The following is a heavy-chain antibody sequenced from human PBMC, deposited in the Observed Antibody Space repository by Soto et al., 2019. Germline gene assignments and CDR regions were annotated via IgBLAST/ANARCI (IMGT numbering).Heavy chain of an antibody. D-gene: IGHD3-10*01. CDR2: INAGTGNT. Sequence: ASVKVSCKASGYTLNTYGIHWVRQAPGQRLEWMGWINAGTGNTKYSQNFQGRVTITRDTSANTAYMDLSSLMSEDTAVYYCARAPIVRGVIRMDVWGQGTTVTVPS. J-gene: IGHJ6*02. CDR1: GYTLNTYG. CDR3: ARAPIVRGVIRMDV. V-gene: IGHV1-3*01.